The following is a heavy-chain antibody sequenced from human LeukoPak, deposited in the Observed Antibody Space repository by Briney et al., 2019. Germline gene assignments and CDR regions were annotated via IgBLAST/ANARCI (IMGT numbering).Heavy chain of an antibody. CDR1: GGTFSSYA. Sequence: SVKVSCKASGGTFSSYAISWVRQAPGQGLEWMGRIIPILGIANYAQKFQGRVTITADKSTSTAYMELSSLRSEDTAVYYCARDGGLLWFGELFDYLGQGTLVTVSS. CDR2: IIPILGIA. CDR3: ARDGGLLWFGELFDY. J-gene: IGHJ4*02. V-gene: IGHV1-69*04. D-gene: IGHD3-10*01.